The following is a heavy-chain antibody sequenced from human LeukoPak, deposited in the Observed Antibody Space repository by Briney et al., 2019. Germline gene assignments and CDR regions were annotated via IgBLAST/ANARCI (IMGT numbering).Heavy chain of an antibody. CDR3: ARSRRKIMITFGGVIVRPPFDY. CDR2: INHSGST. D-gene: IGHD3-16*02. Sequence: SETLSLTCAVYGGSFSGYYWSWIRQPPGKGLEWIGEINHSGSTNYNPSLKSRVTISVDASKNQFSLKLSSVTAADTAVYYCARSRRKIMITFGGVIVRPPFDYWGQGTLVTVSS. J-gene: IGHJ4*02. CDR1: GGSFSGYY. V-gene: IGHV4-34*01.